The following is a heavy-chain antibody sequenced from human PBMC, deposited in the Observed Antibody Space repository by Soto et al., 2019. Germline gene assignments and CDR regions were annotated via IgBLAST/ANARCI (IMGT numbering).Heavy chain of an antibody. Sequence: QVQLVQSGAEVREPGASVKVSCKASGYSFTRYGLTWVRQARGQGLEWMGWISGYNGNTNYAQKVQGRVTKTTDKATNTGYMEVRSLIYDDTAVYFCGRYTVFGADISSKYNYGVDVWGQGTTVTVSS. D-gene: IGHD3-3*01. CDR2: ISGYNGNT. CDR3: GRYTVFGADISSKYNYGVDV. CDR1: GYSFTRYG. V-gene: IGHV1-18*01. J-gene: IGHJ6*02.